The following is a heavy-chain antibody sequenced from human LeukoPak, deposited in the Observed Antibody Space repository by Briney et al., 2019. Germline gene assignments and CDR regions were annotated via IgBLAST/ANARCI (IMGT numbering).Heavy chain of an antibody. J-gene: IGHJ5*02. CDR1: GFTFDDYG. CDR2: INWNGGST. CDR3: ARGSGYDPNWFDP. Sequence: GGSLRLSCAASGFTFDDYGMSWVRQAPEKGLEWVSGINWNGGSTGYADSVKGRFTISRDNAKNSLYLQMNSLRAEDTALYHCARGSGYDPNWFDPWGQGTLVTVSS. V-gene: IGHV3-20*01. D-gene: IGHD5-12*01.